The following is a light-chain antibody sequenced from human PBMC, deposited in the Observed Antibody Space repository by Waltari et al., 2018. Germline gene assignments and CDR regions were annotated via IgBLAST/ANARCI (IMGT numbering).Light chain of an antibody. CDR3: QKSSSTPPWT. Sequence: DIQMTQSPSSLSAAVVYRVSITCRASQSMSIYLNWYQQKPGKAPKLLIYSASSLQSGVPSRFSGSGSGTDFTLTISSLQPEDFATYYCQKSSSTPPWTFGQGTKVEIK. CDR2: SAS. J-gene: IGKJ1*01. V-gene: IGKV1-39*01. CDR1: QSMSIY.